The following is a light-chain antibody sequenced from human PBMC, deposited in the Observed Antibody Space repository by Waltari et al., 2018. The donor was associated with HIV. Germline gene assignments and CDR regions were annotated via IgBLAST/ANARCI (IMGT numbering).Light chain of an antibody. CDR2: DGY. CDR3: QQYASTPYT. V-gene: IGKV3-20*01. J-gene: IGKJ2*01. CDR1: QRGTGTY. Sequence: EIVLTQSPGTLSLFTGDRVTLSCKASQRGTGTYLAWYHQRPGQAPRHLMFDGYARATDIPDRFIASGSVTDFTRNIARVEPEDCGLYYCQQYASTPYTFGQGTKLEI.